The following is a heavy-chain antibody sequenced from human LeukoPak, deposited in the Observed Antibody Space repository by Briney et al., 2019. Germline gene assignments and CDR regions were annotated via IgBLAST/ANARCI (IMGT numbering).Heavy chain of an antibody. V-gene: IGHV3-48*03. CDR1: GFTFSSYE. CDR2: ISSSGSII. CDR3: AREYCSSTSCLGHWYFDL. Sequence: GGSLRLSCAASGFTFSSYEMNWVRQAPGKGLVWVSYISSSGSIIYYADSVKGRFTISRDNAKNSLYLQMSSLRAEDTAVYYCAREYCSSTSCLGHWYFDLWGRGTLVTVSS. J-gene: IGHJ2*01. D-gene: IGHD2-2*01.